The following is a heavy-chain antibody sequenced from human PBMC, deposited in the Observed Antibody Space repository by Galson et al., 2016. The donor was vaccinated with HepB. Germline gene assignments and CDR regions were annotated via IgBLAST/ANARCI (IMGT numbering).Heavy chain of an antibody. CDR2: IYYGESP. Sequence: SETLSLTCTVSDGSIATNTYYWGWIRQPPGRGLEWIGSIYYGESPSYTPSLKSRVTISIDTSKNQFSLKLTSVTAAATAVYYCARLTGGLNAFDIWGQGIMVTVSS. V-gene: IGHV4-39*07. J-gene: IGHJ3*02. CDR3: ARLTGGLNAFDI. CDR1: DGSIATNTYY. D-gene: IGHD1-14*01.